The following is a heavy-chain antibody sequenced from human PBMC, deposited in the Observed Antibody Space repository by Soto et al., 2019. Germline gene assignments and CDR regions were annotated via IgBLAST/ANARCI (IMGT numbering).Heavy chain of an antibody. V-gene: IGHV3-21*01. CDR2: ISSGTSYI. D-gene: IGHD2-2*01. J-gene: IGHJ6*02. CDR1: GFTFSSYS. CDR3: ARWPRYCSRTSSCHYYGMDV. Sequence: EVQLVESGGGLVKPGGSLRLSCAASGFTFSSYSMNWVRQAPGKGLEWVSSISSGTSYIYYADSVKGRFTISRDNAKNSRYLQRNSRRAEDTAVYYCARWPRYCSRTSSCHYYGMDVWGQGTTVTVSS.